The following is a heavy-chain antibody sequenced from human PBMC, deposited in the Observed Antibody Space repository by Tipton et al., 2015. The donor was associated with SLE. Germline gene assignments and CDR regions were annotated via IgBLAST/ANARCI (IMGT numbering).Heavy chain of an antibody. D-gene: IGHD1-1*01. V-gene: IGHV4-59*12. CDR1: GGSISSYY. Sequence: TLSLTCTVSGGSISSYYWSWIRQPPGKGLEWIGYIRYTRTTHCNPSLKSRVTISVDTSKNQFSLKLSSVTAADTAVYYCARGNSGFDYWGQGNLVTVSS. CDR3: ARGNSGFDY. J-gene: IGHJ4*02. CDR2: IRYTRTT.